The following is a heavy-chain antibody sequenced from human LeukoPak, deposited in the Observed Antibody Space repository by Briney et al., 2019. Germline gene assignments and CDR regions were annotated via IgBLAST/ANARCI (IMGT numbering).Heavy chain of an antibody. D-gene: IGHD3-10*01. CDR1: GFTFNTYA. Sequence: GGSLRLSCAASGFTFNTYAMNWVRQAPGKGLEWVSGIRSSGVSTYYADSVKGRFTISRDNSKNTLYLQMNSLRAEDTAVYYCAKEVRESAWYYFDYWGQGTLVTVSS. CDR2: IRSSGVST. J-gene: IGHJ4*02. CDR3: AKEVRESAWYYFDY. V-gene: IGHV3-23*01.